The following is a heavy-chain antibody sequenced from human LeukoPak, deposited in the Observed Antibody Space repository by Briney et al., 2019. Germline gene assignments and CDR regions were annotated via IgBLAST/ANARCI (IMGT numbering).Heavy chain of an antibody. D-gene: IGHD2-2*01. CDR1: GGTFSSYA. CDR2: IIPIFGTA. J-gene: IGHJ4*02. CDR3: ARGFYRVVVPAAIGY. V-gene: IGHV1-69*05. Sequence: SVKVSCKASGGTFSSYAISWVRQAPGQGLEWMGGIIPIFGTANYAQKFQGRVTMTRDTSTSTVYMELSSLRSEDTAVYYCARGFYRVVVPAAIGYWGQGTLVTVSS.